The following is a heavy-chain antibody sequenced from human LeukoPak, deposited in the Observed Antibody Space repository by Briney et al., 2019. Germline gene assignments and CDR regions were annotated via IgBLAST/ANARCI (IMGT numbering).Heavy chain of an antibody. CDR3: ARFTAAGNYYGSSGYSNFDY. CDR2: IYYSGST. J-gene: IGHJ4*02. V-gene: IGHV4-31*03. Sequence: SQTLSLTCTVSGGSISSGGYYWSWIRQHPGKGLEWIGYIYYSGSTYYNPTLKSRVTISVDTSKNQFSLKLSSVTAADTAVYYCARFTAAGNYYGSSGYSNFDYWGQGTLVTVSS. CDR1: GGSISSGGYY. D-gene: IGHD3-22*01.